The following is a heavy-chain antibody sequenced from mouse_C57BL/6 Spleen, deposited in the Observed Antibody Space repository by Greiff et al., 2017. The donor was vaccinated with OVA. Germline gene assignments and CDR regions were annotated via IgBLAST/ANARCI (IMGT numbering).Heavy chain of an antibody. CDR2: INPSNGGT. Sequence: VQLQQPGTELVKPGASVKLSCKASGYTFTSYWVHWVKQRPGQGLEWIGNINPSNGGTNYNEKFKSKATLTVDKSSSTAYMQLSSLTSEDSAVYYCARGGRGSSYAMDYWGQGTSVTVSS. CDR3: ARGGRGSSYAMDY. CDR1: GYTFTSYW. J-gene: IGHJ4*01. V-gene: IGHV1-53*01.